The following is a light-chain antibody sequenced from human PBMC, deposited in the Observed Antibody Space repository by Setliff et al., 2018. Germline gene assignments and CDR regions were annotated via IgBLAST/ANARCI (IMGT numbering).Light chain of an antibody. J-gene: IGLJ2*01. CDR3: LSYTSETTHAL. Sequence: QSAPTQPAAVSGSPGQSIAISCTGTSSDVGGYNYVSWYQHHPGKPPKLMIFEVTKRPSGVSDRFSGSKSGNTASLTISGLQPEDEADYYCLSYTSETTHALFGGGTKVTVL. CDR2: EVT. V-gene: IGLV2-14*01. CDR1: SSDVGGYNY.